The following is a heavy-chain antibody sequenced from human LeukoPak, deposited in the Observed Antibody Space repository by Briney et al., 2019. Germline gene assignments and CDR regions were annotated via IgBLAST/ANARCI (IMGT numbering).Heavy chain of an antibody. J-gene: IGHJ6*02. CDR3: ARDYYDSSGYPSYYYYYGMDV. CDR2: INSDGSST. Sequence: GGSLRLSCAASGFTFSSYWMHWVRQAPGKGLVWVSRINSDGSSTSYADSVKGRFTISRDNAKNTLYLQMNSLRAEDTAVYYCARDYYDSSGYPSYYYYYGMDVWGQGTTVTVSS. V-gene: IGHV3-74*01. CDR1: GFTFSSYW. D-gene: IGHD3-22*01.